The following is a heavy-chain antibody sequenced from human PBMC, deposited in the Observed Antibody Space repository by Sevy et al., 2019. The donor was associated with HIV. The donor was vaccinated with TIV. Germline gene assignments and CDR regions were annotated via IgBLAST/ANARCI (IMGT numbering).Heavy chain of an antibody. J-gene: IGHJ6*02. CDR3: ARELMSGGYYGMDV. CDR2: IYYTGST. D-gene: IGHD3-16*01. CDR1: GGSISSYY. Sequence: SETLSLTCTVSGGSISSYYWSWIRQPPGKGLEWIGYIYYTGSTNYNPSLKSRVTISVDTSKNQFSLKLSSVTAADTAVYYCARELMSGGYYGMDVWGQGTTVTVSS. V-gene: IGHV4-59*01.